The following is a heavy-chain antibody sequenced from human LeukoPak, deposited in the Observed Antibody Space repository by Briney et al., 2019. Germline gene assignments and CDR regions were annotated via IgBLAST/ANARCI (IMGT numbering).Heavy chain of an antibody. J-gene: IGHJ6*02. Sequence: SETLSHTCAVYGGSFSGYYWSWIRQPPGKGLEWIGEINHSGSTNYNPSLKSRVTISVDTSKNQFSLKLSSVTAADTAVYYCARALIVGYYYYYGMDVWGQGTTVTVSS. CDR3: ARALIVGYYYYYGMDV. CDR2: INHSGST. V-gene: IGHV4-34*01. CDR1: GGSFSGYY. D-gene: IGHD3-22*01.